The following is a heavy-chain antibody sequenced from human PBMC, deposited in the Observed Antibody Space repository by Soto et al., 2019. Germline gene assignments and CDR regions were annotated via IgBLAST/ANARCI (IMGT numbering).Heavy chain of an antibody. Sequence: SAKVSFKASSYTFTNYGISWVRQAPGQGLEWMGWISAYNGNTNYAQKLQGRVTMTTGTSTSTAYMELRSLRSDDTAVYYCARLDILTGYPPLYYYYYGMDVWGQVTTFSVSS. CDR1: SYTFTNYG. V-gene: IGHV1-18*01. D-gene: IGHD3-9*01. CDR2: ISAYNGNT. CDR3: ARLDILTGYPPLYYYYYGMDV. J-gene: IGHJ6*02.